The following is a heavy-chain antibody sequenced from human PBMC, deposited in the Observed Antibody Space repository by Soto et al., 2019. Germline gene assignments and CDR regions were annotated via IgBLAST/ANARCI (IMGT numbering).Heavy chain of an antibody. Sequence: PGGSLRLSCAASGFTFNSYAMNWVRQAPGKGLEWVSSISGGGGGTYYADSVKGRLTISRDNSKNPLYLQMNSLRAEDTALYYCAKGSHYDILTAYHAFDYWGPGTLVTVSS. D-gene: IGHD3-9*01. CDR3: AKGSHYDILTAYHAFDY. CDR2: ISGGGGGT. CDR1: GFTFNSYA. V-gene: IGHV3-23*01. J-gene: IGHJ4*02.